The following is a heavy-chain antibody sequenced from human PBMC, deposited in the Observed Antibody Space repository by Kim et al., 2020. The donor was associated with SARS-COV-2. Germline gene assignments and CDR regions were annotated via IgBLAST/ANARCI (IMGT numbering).Heavy chain of an antibody. V-gene: IGHV4-39*01. CDR1: GGSISSSSYY. CDR3: ARHLLWFGEEYYGMDV. CDR2: IYYSGST. Sequence: SETLSLTCTVSGGSISSSSYYWGWIRQPPGKGLEWIGSIYYSGSTYYNPSLKSRVTISVDTSKNQFSLKLSSVTAADTAVYYCARHLLWFGEEYYGMDVWGQGTTVTVSS. J-gene: IGHJ6*02. D-gene: IGHD3-10*01.